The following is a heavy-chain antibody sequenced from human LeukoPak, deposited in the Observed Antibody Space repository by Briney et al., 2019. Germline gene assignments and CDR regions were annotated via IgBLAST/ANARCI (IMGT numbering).Heavy chain of an antibody. J-gene: IGHJ5*02. CDR2: INAGNDNT. CDR3: ARDLGYCTGGTCYPNWFDP. Sequence: ASVKVSCKASGYTFTSYDMHWVSQATGQRLEWMGWINAGNDNTKYSQKFQGRVTITRDTSASTAYMELSSLRSEDTAVYYCARDLGYCTGGTCYPNWFDPWGQGTLVTVSS. CDR1: GYTFTSYD. V-gene: IGHV1-3*01. D-gene: IGHD2-15*01.